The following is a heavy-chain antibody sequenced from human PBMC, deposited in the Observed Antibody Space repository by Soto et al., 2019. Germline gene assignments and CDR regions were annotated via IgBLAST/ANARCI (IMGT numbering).Heavy chain of an antibody. CDR3: ARASSSSSAADY. J-gene: IGHJ4*02. Sequence: PSETLSLTCSVSGESISSGGYYWGWIRHLPGKGLEWIGYIYDTESAYYNPSLKSRVSISMDTSENHFAMRLTSVTAADSAVYYCARASSSSSAADYWGQGLQVTVSS. CDR2: IYDTESA. D-gene: IGHD6-6*01. CDR1: GESISSGGYY. V-gene: IGHV4-31*03.